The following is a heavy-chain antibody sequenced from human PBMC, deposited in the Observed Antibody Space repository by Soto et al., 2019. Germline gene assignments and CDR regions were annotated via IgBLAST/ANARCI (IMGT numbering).Heavy chain of an antibody. V-gene: IGHV1-18*04. J-gene: IGHJ5*02. Sequence: ASVKVSCKTSGYTFSSYGISWVRQAPGQGLEWMGWISAYNGNTNYAQKLQGRVTMTTDTSTSTAYMELRSLRSDDTAVYYCARLSPPRDWFDPWGQGTLVTVSS. CDR2: ISAYNGNT. CDR3: ARLSPPRDWFDP. CDR1: GYTFSSYG.